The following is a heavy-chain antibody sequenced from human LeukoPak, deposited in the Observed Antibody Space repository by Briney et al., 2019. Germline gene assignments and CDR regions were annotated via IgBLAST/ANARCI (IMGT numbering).Heavy chain of an antibody. CDR2: IYYSGST. CDR3: ARSLGWNDGLAFDI. V-gene: IGHV4-59*08. J-gene: IGHJ3*02. D-gene: IGHD1-1*01. Sequence: SETLSLTCTVYGGSISSYYWSWIRQPPGKGLEWIGYIYYSGSTNYNPSLKSRVTISVDTSKNQFSLKLSSVTAADTAVYYCARSLGWNDGLAFDIWGQGTMVTVSS. CDR1: GGSISSYY.